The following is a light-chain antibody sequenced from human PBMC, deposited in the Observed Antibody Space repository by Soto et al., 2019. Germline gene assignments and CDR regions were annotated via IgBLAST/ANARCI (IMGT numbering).Light chain of an antibody. CDR3: QQYYSDPPGT. CDR1: QSVLYSSNEKNY. J-gene: IGKJ1*01. V-gene: IGKV4-1*01. CDR2: WAS. Sequence: DIVMTQSPDSLAVSLGERATINCKSSQSVLYSSNEKNYLAWYQQKPRQPPKLLIYWASNRESGVPARFSGSGSGTDFTLTISSLQAEDVAVYYCQQYYSDPPGTLGQGTKVDIK.